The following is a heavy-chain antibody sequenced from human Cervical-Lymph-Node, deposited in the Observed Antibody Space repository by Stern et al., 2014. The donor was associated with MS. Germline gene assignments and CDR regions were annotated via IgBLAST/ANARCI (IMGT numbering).Heavy chain of an antibody. CDR2: ISYDGRNK. CDR1: GFTFSSYG. V-gene: IGHV3-30*18. Sequence: VQLEESGGGVVQPGRSLRLSCAASGFTFSSYGMHWVRPAPGKGLEWVGIISYDGRNKHYTDSVKGRFTISRDNSKNTLYLQMTSLRAEDTAVYYCAKDLTAVALYLEYWGQGAVVTVSS. J-gene: IGHJ4*02. CDR3: AKDLTAVALYLEY. D-gene: IGHD6-13*01.